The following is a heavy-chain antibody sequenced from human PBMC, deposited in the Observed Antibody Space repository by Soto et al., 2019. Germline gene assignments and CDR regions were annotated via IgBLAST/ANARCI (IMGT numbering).Heavy chain of an antibody. Sequence: QVQLVQSGAEVKKPGSSVKVSCKASGGTFSTSAISWVQQAPGQGLEWVGGIMPVFATPDYAQNLQGRVTITADESTTTAYLELTSLRTDDTAVYHCARDKDRQQLGGNYYYILDVWGQGTAITVSS. J-gene: IGHJ6*02. V-gene: IGHV1-69*12. CDR2: IMPVFATP. D-gene: IGHD3-3*02. CDR1: GGTFSTSA. CDR3: ARDKDRQQLGGNYYYILDV.